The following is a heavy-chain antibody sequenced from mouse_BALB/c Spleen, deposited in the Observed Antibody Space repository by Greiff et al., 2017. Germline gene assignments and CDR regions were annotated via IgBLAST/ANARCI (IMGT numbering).Heavy chain of an antibody. Sequence: EVKLMESGGGLVKPGGSLQLSCAASGFTFSDYYMYWVRQTPGKRLEWVATLSDGGSYTYYPDSVQGRFTFSRDKAKYNLYLQMDSLKTEDTTMYYCARDGSYDGAWFAYWGQGTLVTVSA. CDR1: GFTFSDYY. CDR3: ARDGSYDGAWFAY. CDR2: LSDGGSYT. V-gene: IGHV5-4*02. J-gene: IGHJ3*01. D-gene: IGHD2-12*01.